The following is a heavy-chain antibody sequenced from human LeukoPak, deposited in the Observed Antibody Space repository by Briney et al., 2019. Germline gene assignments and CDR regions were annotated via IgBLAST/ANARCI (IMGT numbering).Heavy chain of an antibody. CDR1: GFTFSSYD. J-gene: IGHJ4*02. CDR2: ISGSGGST. Sequence: GGSLRLSCAASGFTFSSYDMSWVRQAPGKGLEWVAAISGSGGSTYYADSVKGRFTISRDNSKKTLYLQMNSLRAEDTAVYYCAKSITVAGTVIWDYFDYWGQGTLVTVSS. CDR3: AKSITVAGTVIWDYFDY. D-gene: IGHD6-19*01. V-gene: IGHV3-23*01.